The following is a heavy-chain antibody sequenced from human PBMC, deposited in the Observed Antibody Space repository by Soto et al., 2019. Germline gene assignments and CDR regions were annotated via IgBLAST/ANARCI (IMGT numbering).Heavy chain of an antibody. V-gene: IGHV1-69*08. CDR2: IIPILGIA. CDR3: ARDEGEVATLYYYYGMDV. CDR1: GGTFSSYT. D-gene: IGHD1-26*01. Sequence: QVQLVQSGAEVKKPGSSVKVSCKASGGTFSSYTISWVRQAPGQGLEWMGRIIPILGIANYAQKFQGRVTITADKSTSTAYMELSSLRSEDTAVYYCARDEGEVATLYYYYGMDVWGQGTTVTVSS. J-gene: IGHJ6*02.